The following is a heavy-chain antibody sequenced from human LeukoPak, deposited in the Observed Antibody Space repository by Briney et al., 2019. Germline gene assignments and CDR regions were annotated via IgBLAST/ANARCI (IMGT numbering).Heavy chain of an antibody. Sequence: AGGSLRLSCAASGFTFSTYSMNWVRQAPGKGLEWVSFISSSSSTTYYADSVEGRFTISRDNAKNSLYLQMNSLRAEDTAVYYCVRVAYASSSLRFFDSWGQGTLVTVSS. CDR3: VRVAYASSSLRFFDS. J-gene: IGHJ4*02. D-gene: IGHD6-6*01. CDR2: ISSSSSTT. V-gene: IGHV3-48*01. CDR1: GFTFSTYS.